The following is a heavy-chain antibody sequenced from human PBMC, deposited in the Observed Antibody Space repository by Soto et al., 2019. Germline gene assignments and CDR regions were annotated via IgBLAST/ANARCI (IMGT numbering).Heavy chain of an antibody. D-gene: IGHD1-1*01. CDR2: ISYGGST. Sequence: ASETLSLTCAVYGGSFSGYYWGWVRQPPGKGLEWIGSISYGGSTYYIPSLKSRVTMSVDTSTNQLSLNLNSVTAADTALYFCARHRRETGTYAQPLDSWGQGTLVTVSS. V-gene: IGHV4-39*01. CDR1: GGSFSGYY. CDR3: ARHRRETGTYAQPLDS. J-gene: IGHJ4*02.